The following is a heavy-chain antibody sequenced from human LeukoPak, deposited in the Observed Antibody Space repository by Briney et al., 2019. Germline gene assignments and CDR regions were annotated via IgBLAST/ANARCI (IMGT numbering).Heavy chain of an antibody. CDR2: INPYSGGT. Sequence: ASVKVSCKASGYTFTSYYIHWVRQAPVQGLEWMGWINPYSGGTNYAQKFRGRVTMTRDTSISTAYVDLSRLTSDDTAVYYCARSEIYCNNGFCYREPCDYWGQGTLVTVSS. V-gene: IGHV1-2*02. CDR3: ARSEIYCNNGFCYREPCDY. CDR1: GYTFTSYY. D-gene: IGHD2-8*01. J-gene: IGHJ4*02.